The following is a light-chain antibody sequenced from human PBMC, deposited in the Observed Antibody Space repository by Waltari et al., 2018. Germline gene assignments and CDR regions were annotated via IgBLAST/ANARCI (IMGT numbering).Light chain of an antibody. V-gene: IGKV1-5*03. CDR3: LQYSNSPWT. CDR2: KAS. Sequence: DIQMTQSPSSLSASVGDTVTITCRASQTISSWLAWYQQKPGKAPKLLIYKASTLQSGVPSRFSGSESGTDFTLTISSLQPEDFATYYCLQYSNSPWTFGQGTKVEMK. J-gene: IGKJ1*01. CDR1: QTISSW.